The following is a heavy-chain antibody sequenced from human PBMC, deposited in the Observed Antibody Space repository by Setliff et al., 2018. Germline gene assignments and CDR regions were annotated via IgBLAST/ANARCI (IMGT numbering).Heavy chain of an antibody. CDR2: MNPNSGNT. CDR1: GYTFTSYD. J-gene: IGHJ6*03. D-gene: IGHD3-22*01. Sequence: GASVKVSCKASGYTFTSYDINWVRQATRQGLEWMGWMNPNSGNTGYAQKFQGRVTMTRNTSISTAYMELSSLRSEDTAVYYCARGPDYYDSSGHRGFDYYYYYMDVWGKGTTVTVSS. V-gene: IGHV1-8*02. CDR3: ARGPDYYDSSGHRGFDYYYYYMDV.